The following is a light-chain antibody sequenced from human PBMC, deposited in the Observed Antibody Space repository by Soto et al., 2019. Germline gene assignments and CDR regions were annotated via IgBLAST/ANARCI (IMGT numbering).Light chain of an antibody. CDR1: QGISSY. V-gene: IGKV1-39*01. CDR3: QQSYSTPPWT. CDR2: AAS. J-gene: IGKJ1*01. Sequence: EIEMTQSPSSVSAAVGDRVTINCRASQGISSYLNWYQQKPGKAPKLLIYAASSLQSGVPSRFSGSGSGTDFTLTISSLQPEDFATYYCQQSYSTPPWTFGQGTKVDIK.